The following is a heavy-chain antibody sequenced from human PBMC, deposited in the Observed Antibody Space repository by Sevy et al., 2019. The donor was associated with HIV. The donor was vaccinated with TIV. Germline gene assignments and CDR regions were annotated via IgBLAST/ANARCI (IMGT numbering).Heavy chain of an antibody. D-gene: IGHD6-13*01. CDR2: IKQDGSEK. CDR1: GFTFSSYW. J-gene: IGHJ6*02. Sequence: GGSLRLSCAASGFTFSSYWMSWVRQAPGKGLEWVANIKQDGSEKYYVDSVKGRFTISRDNAKNSLYLQMNSLRGEDTAVYYCARDGEAAGFYGLYGMDVWGQGTTVTVSS. CDR3: ARDGEAAGFYGLYGMDV. V-gene: IGHV3-7*01.